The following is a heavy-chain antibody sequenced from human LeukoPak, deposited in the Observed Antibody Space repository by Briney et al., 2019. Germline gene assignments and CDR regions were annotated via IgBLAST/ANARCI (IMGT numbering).Heavy chain of an antibody. CDR2: IWYDGSNK. V-gene: IGHV3-33*01. D-gene: IGHD3-10*01. J-gene: IGHJ6*04. Sequence: GRSLRLSCAASGSTFSSYGMHWVRQAPGKGLEWVAVIWYDGSNKYYADSVKGRFTISRDNSKNTLYLQMNSLRAEDTAVYYCARVMVRGVRFNGMDVWGKGTTVTVSS. CDR3: ARVMVRGVRFNGMDV. CDR1: GSTFSSYG.